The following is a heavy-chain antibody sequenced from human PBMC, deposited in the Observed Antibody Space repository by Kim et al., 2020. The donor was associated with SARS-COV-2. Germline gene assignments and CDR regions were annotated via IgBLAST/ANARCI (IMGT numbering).Heavy chain of an antibody. CDR1: GYTFTSYY. D-gene: IGHD2-2*01. CDR2: INPSGGST. V-gene: IGHV1-46*01. J-gene: IGHJ6*02. CDR3: ARDFRQLCSSTSCRYYGMDV. Sequence: ASVKVSCKASGYTFTSYYMHWVRQAPGQGLEWMGIINPSGGSTSYAQKFQGRVTMTRDTSTSTVYMELSSLRSEDTAVYYCARDFRQLCSSTSCRYYGMDVWGQGTTVTVSS.